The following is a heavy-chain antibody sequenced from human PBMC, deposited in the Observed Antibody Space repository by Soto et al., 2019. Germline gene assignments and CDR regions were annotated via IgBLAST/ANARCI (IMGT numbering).Heavy chain of an antibody. V-gene: IGHV3-23*01. Sequence: GGSLRLSCAASGFTFSSYAMSWVRQAPGKGLEWVSAISGSGGSTYYADSVKGRFTISRDNSKNTLYLQMNSLRAEATAVYYCVRTYYDFWSGYPAVFDYWGQGTLVTVSS. J-gene: IGHJ4*02. CDR1: GFTFSSYA. D-gene: IGHD3-3*01. CDR2: ISGSGGST. CDR3: VRTYYDFWSGYPAVFDY.